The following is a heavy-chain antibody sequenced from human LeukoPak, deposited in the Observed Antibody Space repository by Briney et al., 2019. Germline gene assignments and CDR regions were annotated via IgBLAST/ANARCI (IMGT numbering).Heavy chain of an antibody. CDR1: GYTFTGYY. V-gene: IGHV1-2*02. Sequence: XSVXXSFKASGYTFTGYYMHWVGQAPGQGLEWMGWINPNSGGTNYAQKFQGRVTMTRDTSISTAYMELSRLRSDDTAVYYCARVGLRVKGFDYWGQGTLVTVSS. CDR2: INPNSGGT. D-gene: IGHD4-17*01. CDR3: ARVGLRVKGFDY. J-gene: IGHJ4*02.